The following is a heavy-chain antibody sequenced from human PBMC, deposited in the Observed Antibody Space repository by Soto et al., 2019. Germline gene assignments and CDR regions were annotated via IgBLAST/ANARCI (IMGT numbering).Heavy chain of an antibody. CDR3: ARARSPVYYFYYGMDV. D-gene: IGHD3-9*01. CDR1: GFIFSTYG. V-gene: IGHV3-30*03. Sequence: QVQLVESGGGVVQPGRSLRLSCAASGFIFSTYGMHWVRQAPGKGLEWVAVISYDGTNQYYADSVKGRFTISRDNSKNTLYVQMNSLRVEDTAVYYCARARSPVYYFYYGMDVWGQGTTVTVSS. CDR2: ISYDGTNQ. J-gene: IGHJ6*02.